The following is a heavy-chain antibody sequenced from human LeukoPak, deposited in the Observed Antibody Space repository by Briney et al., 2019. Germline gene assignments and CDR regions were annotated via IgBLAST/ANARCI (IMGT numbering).Heavy chain of an antibody. CDR2: ISSGSSYI. CDR3: ARSRTYYYDTNWFDP. D-gene: IGHD3-22*01. Sequence: GGSLRLSCAASGFTFNSHSMNWVRQAPGKGLEWVSSISSGSSYIYYADSVKGRFTISRDNARNSLYLQMSSLRAEDTAVYYCARSRTYYYDTNWFDPRGQGTLVTVSS. V-gene: IGHV3-21*01. CDR1: GFTFNSHS. J-gene: IGHJ5*02.